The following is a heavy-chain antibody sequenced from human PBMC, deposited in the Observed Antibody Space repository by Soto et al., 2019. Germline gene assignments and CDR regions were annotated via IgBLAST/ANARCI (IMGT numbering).Heavy chain of an antibody. CDR3: ARDVRTPKKCYYYGMDV. D-gene: IGHD2-15*01. J-gene: IGHJ6*02. Sequence: GGSLRLSCAASGFTVSSNYMSWVRQAPGKGLEWVSVIYSGGSTYYAVSMKGRFTICRDNSNNTLYLQMNSLRAEDTAVYYCARDVRTPKKCYYYGMDVWGQGTTVTVSS. CDR1: GFTVSSNY. V-gene: IGHV3-53*01. CDR2: IYSGGST.